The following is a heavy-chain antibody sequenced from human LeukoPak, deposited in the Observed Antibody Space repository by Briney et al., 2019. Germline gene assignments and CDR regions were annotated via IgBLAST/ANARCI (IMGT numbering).Heavy chain of an antibody. V-gene: IGHV4-34*01. CDR1: GGSFSGYY. Sequence: KPSETLSLTCAVYGGSFSGYYWSWIRQPPGKGLEWIGSIYYSGSTYYNPSLKSRVTISVDTSKNQFSLKLSSVTAADTAVYYCARDTTYYDFWSGYFSTANSGRFDYWGQGTLVTVSS. CDR3: ARDTTYYDFWSGYFSTANSGRFDY. J-gene: IGHJ4*02. D-gene: IGHD3-3*01. CDR2: IYYSGST.